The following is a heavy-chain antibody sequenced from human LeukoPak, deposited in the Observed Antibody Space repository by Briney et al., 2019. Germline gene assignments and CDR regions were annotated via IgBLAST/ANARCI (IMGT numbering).Heavy chain of an antibody. V-gene: IGHV3-49*03. D-gene: IGHD3-22*01. CDR2: IRSKAYGGTT. CDR1: GFTFGDYA. J-gene: IGHJ3*02. CDR3: TRPPAYYYDSSGGAFDI. Sequence: GGSLRLSCTAPGFTFGDYAMSWFRQAPGKGLEWVGFIRSKAYGGTTEYAASVKGRFTISRDDSKSIAYLQMNSLKTEDTAVYYCTRPPAYYYDSSGGAFDIWGQGTMVTVSS.